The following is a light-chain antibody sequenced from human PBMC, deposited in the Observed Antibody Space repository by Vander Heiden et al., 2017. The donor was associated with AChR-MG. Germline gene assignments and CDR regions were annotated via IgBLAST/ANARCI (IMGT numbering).Light chain of an antibody. V-gene: IGLV3-19*01. CDR2: GKN. CDR3: NSRDSSGNHVV. Sequence: SSELTQDPAVSAALGQTVRITCPGDSLRSYYASWYQQKPGQAPVLVIYGKNNRPSGIPDRFSGSSSGNTASLTITGAQAEDEADDYCNSRDSSGNHVVFGGGTKLTVL. CDR1: SLRSYY. J-gene: IGLJ2*01.